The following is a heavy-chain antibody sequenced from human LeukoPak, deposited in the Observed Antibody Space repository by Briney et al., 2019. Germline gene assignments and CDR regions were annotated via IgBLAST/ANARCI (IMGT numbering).Heavy chain of an antibody. CDR2: INHSGST. D-gene: IGHD3-22*01. J-gene: IGHJ4*02. CDR3: ARGRYYDSSGYYPGHFDY. V-gene: IGHV4-34*01. Sequence: SETLSLTCAVYGGSFSGYYWSWIRQPPGKGLEWIGEINHSGSTNYNPSLKSRVTISVDTSKNQFSLKLSSVTAADTAVYYCARGRYYDSSGYYPGHFDYWGQGTLVTVSS. CDR1: GGSFSGYY.